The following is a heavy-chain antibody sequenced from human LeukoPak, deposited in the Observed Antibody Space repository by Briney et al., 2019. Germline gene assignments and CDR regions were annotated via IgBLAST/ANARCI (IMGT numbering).Heavy chain of an antibody. Sequence: GGSLRLSCEASGFSVSSNYMTWVRQAPGKGLEWVSVIYSGGSTYYADSVKGRFIISRDNSKNTVYLQMNSLRAEDTAVYYCASPRGKSSSWTSTFDYWGQGTLVTVSS. V-gene: IGHV3-53*05. J-gene: IGHJ4*02. CDR3: ASPRGKSSSWTSTFDY. D-gene: IGHD6-13*01. CDR1: GFSVSSNY. CDR2: IYSGGST.